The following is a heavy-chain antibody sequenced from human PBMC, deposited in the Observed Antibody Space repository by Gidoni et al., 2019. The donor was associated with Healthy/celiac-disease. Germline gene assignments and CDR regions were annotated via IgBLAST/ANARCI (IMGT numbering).Heavy chain of an antibody. CDR1: GFTFSSYE. D-gene: IGHD6-19*01. CDR2: ISSSGSTI. Sequence: EVQLVESGGGLVQPGGSLRLSCAASGFTFSSYEMNWVRQAPGKGLEWVSYISSSGSTIYYADSVKGRFTISRDNAKNSLYLQMNSLRAEDTAVYYCAKGSGWRNWFDPWGQGTLVTVSS. V-gene: IGHV3-48*03. J-gene: IGHJ5*02. CDR3: AKGSGWRNWFDP.